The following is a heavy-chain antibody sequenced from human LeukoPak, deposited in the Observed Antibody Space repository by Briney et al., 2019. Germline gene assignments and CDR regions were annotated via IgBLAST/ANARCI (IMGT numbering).Heavy chain of an antibody. D-gene: IGHD3-22*01. Sequence: PSETLSLTCTVSGGSISSSSYYWGWIRQPPGKGLEWIGSIYYSGSTYYNRSLKSRVTISVDTSKNQFSLKLSSVTAADTAVYYCASFPKYYYDSSGRRAFDIWGQGTMVTVSS. CDR1: GGSISSSSYY. J-gene: IGHJ3*02. CDR2: IYYSGST. V-gene: IGHV4-39*01. CDR3: ASFPKYYYDSSGRRAFDI.